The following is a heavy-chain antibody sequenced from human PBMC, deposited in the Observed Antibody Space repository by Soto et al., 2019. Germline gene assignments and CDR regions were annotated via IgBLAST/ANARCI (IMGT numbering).Heavy chain of an antibody. CDR1: GFTFSSYA. Sequence: QVPLVESGGGVVQPGRSLRLSCAASGFTFSSYAMHWVRQAPGKGLEWVAVISYAGSNKYYADSVKGRFTISRDNSKNTLYLQMNSLRAEDTAVYYCARAPGGTHSYYYGMDVWGQGTTVTVSS. J-gene: IGHJ6*02. CDR2: ISYAGSNK. D-gene: IGHD1-1*01. CDR3: ARAPGGTHSYYYGMDV. V-gene: IGHV3-30-3*01.